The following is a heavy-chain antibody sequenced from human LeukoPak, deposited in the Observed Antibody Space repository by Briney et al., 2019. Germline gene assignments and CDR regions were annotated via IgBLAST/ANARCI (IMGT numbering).Heavy chain of an antibody. CDR1: GGSISSYY. V-gene: IGHV4-59*01. J-gene: IGHJ5*02. CDR2: IYYSGST. D-gene: IGHD3-16*01. CDR3: ARGLAVFKGAWFDP. Sequence: PSETLFLTCTVSGGSISSYYWSWIRQPPGKGLEWIGYIYYSGSTNYNPSLKSRVTISVDTSKNQFSLRLSPVTAADTAVYYCARGLAVFKGAWFDPWGQGTLVTVSS.